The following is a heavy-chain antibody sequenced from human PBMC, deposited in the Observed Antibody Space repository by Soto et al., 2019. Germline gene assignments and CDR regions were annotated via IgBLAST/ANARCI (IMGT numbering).Heavy chain of an antibody. V-gene: IGHV2-5*01. Sequence: QGTLKESGPTLVNPTQTLTLTCSFSGFSLTTSGVGVGWIRQSPGKALEWLALIYWSGDEHYRPSLKSRLSIFNDTSKNHVVLIMTDMDPVDTATYYCARGLATLPVFAFDIWGQGTMVTVSS. D-gene: IGHD6-6*01. J-gene: IGHJ3*02. CDR2: IYWSGDE. CDR1: GFSLTTSGVG. CDR3: ARGLATLPVFAFDI.